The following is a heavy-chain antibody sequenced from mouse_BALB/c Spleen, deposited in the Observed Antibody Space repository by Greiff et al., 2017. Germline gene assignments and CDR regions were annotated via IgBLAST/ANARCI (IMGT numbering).Heavy chain of an antibody. D-gene: IGHD4-1*01. J-gene: IGHJ2*01. CDR2: ISSGSSTI. CDR1: GFTFSSFG. CDR3: ARYWEGDFDY. Sequence: EVKLVESGGGLVQPGGSRKLSCAASGFTFSSFGMHWVRQAPEKGLEWVAYISSGSSTIYYADTVKGRFTISRDNPKNTLFLQMTSLRSEDTAMYYCARYWEGDFDYWGQGTTLTVSS. V-gene: IGHV5-17*02.